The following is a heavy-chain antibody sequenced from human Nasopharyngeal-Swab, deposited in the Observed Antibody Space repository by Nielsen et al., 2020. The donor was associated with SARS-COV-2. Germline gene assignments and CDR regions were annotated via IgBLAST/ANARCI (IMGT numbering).Heavy chain of an antibody. D-gene: IGHD5-18*01. Sequence: WIRQLPGKGLEWIGRIYYSGSTYYNPSLKSRVTISVDTSKNQFSLKLSSVTAADTAVYYCASHRRGYSEDYGMDVWGQGTTVTVSS. CDR2: IYYSGST. V-gene: IGHV4-39*01. CDR3: ASHRRGYSEDYGMDV. J-gene: IGHJ6*02.